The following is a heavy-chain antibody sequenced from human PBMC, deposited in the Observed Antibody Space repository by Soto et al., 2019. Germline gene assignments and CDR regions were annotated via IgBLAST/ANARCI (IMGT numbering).Heavy chain of an antibody. CDR1: GYTFTSYG. Sequence: ASVKVSCKASGYTFTSYGISWVRQAPGQGLEWMGWISAYNGNTNYAQKLQGRATMTTDTSTSTAYMELRSLRSDDTAVYYCARDKYSSSWYPNYYYYYGMDVWGQGTTVTVSS. CDR3: ARDKYSSSWYPNYYYYYGMDV. CDR2: ISAYNGNT. J-gene: IGHJ6*02. V-gene: IGHV1-18*01. D-gene: IGHD6-13*01.